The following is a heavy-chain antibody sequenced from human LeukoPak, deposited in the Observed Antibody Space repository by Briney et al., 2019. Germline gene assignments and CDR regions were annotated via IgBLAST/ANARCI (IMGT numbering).Heavy chain of an antibody. D-gene: IGHD7-27*01. CDR3: ATRKLGNDY. Sequence: SETLSLTCTVSSGCIGSSSYYWGWNRQPPGKGLEWIGIINHSGRTYYKPSLKSRITISVDTSNNQFSLKLSSVTAADTAVYYCATRKLGNDYWGQGTLVTVSS. CDR2: INHSGRT. V-gene: IGHV4-39*01. CDR1: SGCIGSSSYY. J-gene: IGHJ4*02.